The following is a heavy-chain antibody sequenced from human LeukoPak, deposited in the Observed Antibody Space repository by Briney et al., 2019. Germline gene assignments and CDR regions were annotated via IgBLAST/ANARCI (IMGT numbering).Heavy chain of an antibody. CDR2: IYSSGST. D-gene: IGHD3-22*01. J-gene: IGHJ4*02. CDR3: ARDPRGGMIVVVTTGFDY. Sequence: WETLSLTCTVSGGSINNYYWSWIRQPAGKGLEWIGLIYSSGSTSYNPSLKSRVTMSVDTSKKQFSLRLSSVTAADTAVYYCARDPRGGMIVVVTTGFDYWGQGTLVTVSS. V-gene: IGHV4-4*07. CDR1: GGSINNYY.